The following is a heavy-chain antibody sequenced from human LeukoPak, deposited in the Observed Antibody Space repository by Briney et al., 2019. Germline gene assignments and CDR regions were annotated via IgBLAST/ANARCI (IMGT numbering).Heavy chain of an antibody. CDR1: GFTFRNYV. J-gene: IGHJ4*02. Sequence: GGSLRLSCAASGFTFRNYVIHWVRQAPGKGLEWVAVTSSDLNVKLYADSVKGRFTISRDNSRSTLYLQMNSLKPEDTAIYYCAREGYYGSGSPPSLYFDYWGQGTLVTVSS. CDR3: AREGYYGSGSPPSLYFDY. V-gene: IGHV3-30-3*01. D-gene: IGHD3-10*01. CDR2: TSSDLNVK.